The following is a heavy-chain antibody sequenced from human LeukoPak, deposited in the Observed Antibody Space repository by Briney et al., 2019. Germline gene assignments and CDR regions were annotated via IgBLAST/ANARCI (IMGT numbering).Heavy chain of an antibody. J-gene: IGHJ6*02. CDR3: ARGGEQWLVLSVGDV. Sequence: GGSLRLSCAASGFTVSSNYMSWVRQAPGKGLGWVSVIYSGGSTYYADSVKGRFTISRDNSKNTLYLQMNSLRAEDTAVYYCARGGEQWLVLSVGDVWGQGTTVTVSS. CDR2: IYSGGST. CDR1: GFTVSSNY. V-gene: IGHV3-53*01. D-gene: IGHD6-19*01.